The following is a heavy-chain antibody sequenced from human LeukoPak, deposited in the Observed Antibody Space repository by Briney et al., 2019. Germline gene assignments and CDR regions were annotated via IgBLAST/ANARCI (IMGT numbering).Heavy chain of an antibody. J-gene: IGHJ4*02. CDR2: INTGASST. CDR3: ANINIGDS. Sequence: GGSLRLSCAASGFTFSRYWMHWVRQAQGKGLVWVSHINTGASSTTYADSVKGRFTISRDNAKNTLYLQMNSLRAEDTAVYYCANINIGDSWGQGTLVTVSS. V-gene: IGHV3-74*01. CDR1: GFTFSRYW.